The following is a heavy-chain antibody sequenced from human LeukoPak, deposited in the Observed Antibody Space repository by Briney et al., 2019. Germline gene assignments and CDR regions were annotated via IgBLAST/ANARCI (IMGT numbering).Heavy chain of an antibody. Sequence: GGSLRLSCAASGFTFSSYGMHWVRQAPGKGLEWVAVIWYDGSNKYYADSVKGRFTISRDNSKNTLYLQMSSLRAEDTAVYYCARDPVLLWFGELDYWGQGTLVTVSS. D-gene: IGHD3-10*01. J-gene: IGHJ4*02. V-gene: IGHV3-33*01. CDR1: GFTFSSYG. CDR2: IWYDGSNK. CDR3: ARDPVLLWFGELDY.